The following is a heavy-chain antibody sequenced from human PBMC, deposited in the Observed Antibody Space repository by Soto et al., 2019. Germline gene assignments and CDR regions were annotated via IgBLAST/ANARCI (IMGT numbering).Heavy chain of an antibody. V-gene: IGHV1-3*04. CDR1: GYTFTSYA. CDR3: ASDDKCESRCVEDQQDDSFDY. CDR2: IDTGNGDT. J-gene: IGHJ4*01. D-gene: IGHD2-2*01. Sequence: ASVKVSCKASGYTFTSYAIHWVRQAPGQRLEWMGWIDTGNGDTKYSQKFQGRVTITRDTYANTADMELSSLRSDDTAVYYCASDDKCESRCVEDQQDDSFDYWGQGTMVTVSS.